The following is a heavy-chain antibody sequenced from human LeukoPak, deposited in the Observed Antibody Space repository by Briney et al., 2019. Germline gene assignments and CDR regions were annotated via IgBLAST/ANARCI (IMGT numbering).Heavy chain of an antibody. CDR1: GDSISGNSAA. CDR2: TYYRSKWYN. V-gene: IGHV6-1*01. Sequence: SQTLSLTCAISGDSISGNSAAWNWIRQSPSRGLEYLGRTYYRSKWYNDYPVSAKSRIAVNPDTSKNQFSPQLNSVTPEDTAVYYCARSQGSFDYWGQGTLVTVSS. J-gene: IGHJ4*02. CDR3: ARSQGSFDY.